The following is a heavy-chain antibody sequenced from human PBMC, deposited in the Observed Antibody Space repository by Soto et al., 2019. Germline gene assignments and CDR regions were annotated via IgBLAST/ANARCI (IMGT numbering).Heavy chain of an antibody. CDR2: ISGSGGST. CDR1: GFTFSSYA. V-gene: IGHV3-23*01. D-gene: IGHD5-18*01. Sequence: EVQLLESGGGLVQPGGSLRLSCAASGFTFSSYAMSWVRQAPGKGLEWVSAISGSGGSTYYVDSVKGRFTISRDNSKNKLYLQMNSLRAEDTAVYYCAKSGGYNYGYQETDYWGQGTLVTVSS. J-gene: IGHJ4*02. CDR3: AKSGGYNYGYQETDY.